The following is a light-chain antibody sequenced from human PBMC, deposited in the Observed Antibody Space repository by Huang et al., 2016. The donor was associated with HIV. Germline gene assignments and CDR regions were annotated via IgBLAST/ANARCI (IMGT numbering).Light chain of an antibody. J-gene: IGKJ2*01. CDR2: EVS. V-gene: IGKV2D-26*03. Sequence: KARPLSTLLIYEVSKRFSGVPNRFSGSGSETHFTLKISRVEAEDCGVFYCVQDAQDRYTFGQGTKLEIQ. CDR3: VQDAQDRYT.